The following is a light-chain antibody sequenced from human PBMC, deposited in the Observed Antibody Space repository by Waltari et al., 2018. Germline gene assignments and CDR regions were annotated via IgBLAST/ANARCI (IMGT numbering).Light chain of an antibody. Sequence: QSALTQPASVSGSPGQSISVSCTGTSSDIGGYNYVAWYQHYPGKAPKLMIYDVIMRHSGVSHRFSGSKSGNTASLTISGLQAEDEADYYCCSFSAISVVVFGGGTKLTVL. CDR1: SSDIGGYNY. CDR2: DVI. V-gene: IGLV2-14*03. J-gene: IGLJ2*01. CDR3: CSFSAISVVV.